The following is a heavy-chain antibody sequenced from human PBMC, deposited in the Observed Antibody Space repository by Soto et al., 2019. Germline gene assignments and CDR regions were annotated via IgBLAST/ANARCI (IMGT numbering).Heavy chain of an antibody. CDR2: IYHSGST. Sequence: LSLTCAVSGYSISSGYYWGWIRQPPGKGLEWIGSIYHSGSTYYNPSLKSRVTISVDTSKNQFSLKLSSVTAADTAVYYCARVRYSSSSEGWFDPWGQGTLVTVS. J-gene: IGHJ5*02. CDR3: ARVRYSSSSEGWFDP. D-gene: IGHD6-6*01. V-gene: IGHV4-38-2*01. CDR1: GYSISSGYY.